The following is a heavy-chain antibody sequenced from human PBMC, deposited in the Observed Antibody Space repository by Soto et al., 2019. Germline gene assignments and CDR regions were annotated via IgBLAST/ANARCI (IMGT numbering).Heavy chain of an antibody. J-gene: IGHJ4*02. V-gene: IGHV3-30*18. CDR2: ISYDGTNK. Sequence: QVKLVQSGGGEVQPGRSLRLSCAASGFTVSTYGMHWVRQAAGTRLEWVALISYDGTNKSYGDSVKGRFTISRDNSKNTVYLQMTSLGAEDTSVYYCAKQFGTGWYYFDHWGQGTLVTVS. CDR1: GFTVSTYG. CDR3: AKQFGTGWYYFDH. D-gene: IGHD6-19*01.